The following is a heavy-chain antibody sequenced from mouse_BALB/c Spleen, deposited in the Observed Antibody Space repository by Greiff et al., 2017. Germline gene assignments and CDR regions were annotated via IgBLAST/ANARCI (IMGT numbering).Heavy chain of an antibody. CDR1: SYTFTSYW. CDR2: INPSTGYT. D-gene: IGHD2-4*01. Sequence: VKLMESGAELAKPGASVKMSCKASSYTFTSYWMHWVKQRPGQGLEWIGYINPSTGYTEYNQKFKDKATLTADKSSSTAYMQLSSLTSEDSAVYYCAGLRDYAMDYWGQGTSVTVSS. V-gene: IGHV1-7*01. J-gene: IGHJ4*01. CDR3: AGLRDYAMDY.